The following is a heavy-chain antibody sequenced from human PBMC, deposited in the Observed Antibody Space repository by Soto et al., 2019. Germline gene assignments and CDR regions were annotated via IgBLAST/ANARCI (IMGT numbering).Heavy chain of an antibody. V-gene: IGHV3-48*02. D-gene: IGHD2-15*01. Sequence: DSVKGRFTISRDNAKNSLYLQMNGLRDEDTAVYYCARESVAVAATVYYGMDVWGQGTTVTVSS. J-gene: IGHJ6*02. CDR3: ARESVAVAATVYYGMDV.